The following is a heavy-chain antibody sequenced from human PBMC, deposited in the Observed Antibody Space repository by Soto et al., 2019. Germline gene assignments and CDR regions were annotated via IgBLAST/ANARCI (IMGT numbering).Heavy chain of an antibody. Sequence: QVQLVQSGAEVKKPGASVKISCKASGYTFSSSYIHWVRQAPGQGLEWMGLINPSGFSTDYAQIFQGRVTVTRDTSTSTVYMELSSLRSEDTAVYYCASGGYTYGFSAMDVWGPGTTVAVSS. CDR2: INPSGFST. D-gene: IGHD5-18*01. V-gene: IGHV1-46*01. J-gene: IGHJ6*02. CDR1: GYTFSSSY. CDR3: ASGGYTYGFSAMDV.